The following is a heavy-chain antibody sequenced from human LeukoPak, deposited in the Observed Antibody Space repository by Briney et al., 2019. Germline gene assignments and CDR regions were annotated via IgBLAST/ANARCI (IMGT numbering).Heavy chain of an antibody. V-gene: IGHV1-2*04. CDR3: ARVQGGSSGWYYFDY. J-gene: IGHJ4*02. CDR1: GYTFTGYY. Sequence: ASVKVSCKASGYTFTGYYMHWVRQAPGQGLEWMGWINPNSGGTNYAQKFQGWVTMTRDTSISTAYMELSRLRSDDTAVYYCARVQGGSSGWYYFDYWGQGTLVTVSS. CDR2: INPNSGGT. D-gene: IGHD6-19*01.